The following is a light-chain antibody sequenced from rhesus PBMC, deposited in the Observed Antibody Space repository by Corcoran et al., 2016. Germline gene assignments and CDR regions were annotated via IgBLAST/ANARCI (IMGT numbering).Light chain of an antibody. CDR1: QSISSW. CDR3: QQYSSSPLT. J-gene: IGKJ3*01. V-gene: IGKV1-22*01. CDR2: KPS. Sequence: DIQMTQSPSSLSASVGDTVTITCRASQSISSWLAWYQQKPGKAPKLLNDKPSSLQSGVPSRFSGSGSGTDFTLTISSLQSEDFATYYCQQYSSSPLTFGPGTKLDFK.